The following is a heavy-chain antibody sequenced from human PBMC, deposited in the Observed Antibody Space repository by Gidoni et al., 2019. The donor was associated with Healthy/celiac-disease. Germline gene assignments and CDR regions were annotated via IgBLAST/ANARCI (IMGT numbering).Heavy chain of an antibody. D-gene: IGHD1-26*01. CDR1: GGTVSSYA. J-gene: IGHJ4*02. CDR3: ARDRGDSGSYSRIGFDY. Sequence: QVQLVQSGAEVKKPGSAVKVSCTASGGTVSSYAISWVRQAPGQGLEWMGGIIPICGTANYAQKCQGRVTITADESTSTAYMELSSLRSEDTAVYYCARDRGDSGSYSRIGFDYWGQGTLVTVSS. CDR2: IIPICGTA. V-gene: IGHV1-69*19.